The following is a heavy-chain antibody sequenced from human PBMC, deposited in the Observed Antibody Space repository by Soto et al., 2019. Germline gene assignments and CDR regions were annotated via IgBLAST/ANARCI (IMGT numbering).Heavy chain of an antibody. CDR1: GFSVSNTY. Sequence: GGSLRLSCAVSGFSVSNTYMSWVRQAPGKGLEWVSVIYRGIATHYADSVKGRFTISRDNSKNTVYLQMNSLRAEDTAVYYCARDRSDSSRADSFDIWGQGTMVTVSS. D-gene: IGHD6-25*01. J-gene: IGHJ3*02. CDR2: IYRGIAT. V-gene: IGHV3-53*01. CDR3: ARDRSDSSRADSFDI.